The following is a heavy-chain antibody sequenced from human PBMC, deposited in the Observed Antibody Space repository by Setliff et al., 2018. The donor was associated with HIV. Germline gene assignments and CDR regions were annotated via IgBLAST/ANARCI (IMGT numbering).Heavy chain of an antibody. V-gene: IGHV3-66*02. CDR1: KITVSGNY. J-gene: IGHJ4*02. CDR2: IYSGGSI. Sequence: GGSLRLSCSASKITVSGNYMSWVRQAPGEGLEWVSVIYSGGSIFYADSVKGRFTISRDNSKNTLYLQMTSLRGEDTAVYYCVKKPEGYNIDGGQGTLVTVSS. CDR3: VKKPEGYNID. D-gene: IGHD1-1*01.